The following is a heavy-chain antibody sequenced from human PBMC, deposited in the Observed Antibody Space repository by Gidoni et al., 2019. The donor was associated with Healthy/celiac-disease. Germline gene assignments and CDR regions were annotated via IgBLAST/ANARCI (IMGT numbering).Heavy chain of an antibody. J-gene: IGHJ5*02. V-gene: IGHV4-34*01. CDR2: IKHSGST. CDR1: GGSFSGYY. Sequence: QVQLQQCGAGMLKPSETRSVACDVYGGSFSGYYWSWIRQPPATGLEWIGEIKHSGSTNYNPSLKRRVTISVDTSKNQFSLQLSSVTAADTAVYYCARGVPGIAAAGWFDPWGQGTLVTVSS. CDR3: ARGVPGIAAAGWFDP. D-gene: IGHD6-13*01.